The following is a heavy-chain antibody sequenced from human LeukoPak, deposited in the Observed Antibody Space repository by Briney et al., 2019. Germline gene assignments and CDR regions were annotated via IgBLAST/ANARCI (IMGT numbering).Heavy chain of an antibody. J-gene: IGHJ6*02. CDR2: ISWDGGST. V-gene: IGHV3-43*01. CDR1: GFTFDDYT. Sequence: GGSLRLSCAASGFTFDDYTMHWARQAPGKGLEWVSLISWDGGSTYYADSVKGRFTISRDNSKNSLYLQMNSLRTEDTALYYCAKDASTEDGMDVWGQGTTVTVSS. CDR3: AKDASTEDGMDV.